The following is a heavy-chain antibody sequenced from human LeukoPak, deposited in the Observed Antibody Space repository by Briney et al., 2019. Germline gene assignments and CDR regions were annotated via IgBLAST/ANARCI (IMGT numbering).Heavy chain of an antibody. D-gene: IGHD6-19*01. V-gene: IGHV3-11*01. CDR3: ARGVAVATNWFDP. CDR2: ISSSGSTI. CDR1: GFTFSDYY. Sequence: PGGSLRLSCAASGFTFSDYYMSWIRQAPGKGLEWVSYISSSGSTIYYSDSVKGRFTISRDNAKNLLYLQMNSLRAEDTAVYYCARGVAVATNWFDPWGQGTLVTVSS. J-gene: IGHJ5*02.